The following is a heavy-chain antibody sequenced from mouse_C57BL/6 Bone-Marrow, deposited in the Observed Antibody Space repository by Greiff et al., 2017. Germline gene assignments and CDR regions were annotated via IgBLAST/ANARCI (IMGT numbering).Heavy chain of an antibody. CDR2: INPSTGGT. D-gene: IGHD1-1*01. Sequence: VQLKQSGPELVKPGASVKISCKASGYSFTGYYMNWVKQSPEKSLEWIGEINPSTGGTTYNQKFQAKATLTVDKSSSTAYMQLKSLTSEDCAVYYCARSRDYDGSSYVDYWYFDVWGTGTTVTVSA. CDR3: ARSRDYDGSSYVDYWYFDV. J-gene: IGHJ1*03. V-gene: IGHV1-42*01. CDR1: GYSFTGYY.